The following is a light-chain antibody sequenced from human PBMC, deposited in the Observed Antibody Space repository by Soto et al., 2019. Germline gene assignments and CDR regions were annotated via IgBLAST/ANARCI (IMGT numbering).Light chain of an antibody. CDR2: PAS. Sequence: QTPTSVSASHGDRVTIXXRASQGISSWVAWYQQKPGQAPKLXIYPASSLQSVVPSMCSGSGAGTDFTLTISSLQPEDFVVYWCQHYASSPKTFALG. CDR3: QHYASSPKT. J-gene: IGKJ1*01. CDR1: QGISSW. V-gene: IGKV1-12*01.